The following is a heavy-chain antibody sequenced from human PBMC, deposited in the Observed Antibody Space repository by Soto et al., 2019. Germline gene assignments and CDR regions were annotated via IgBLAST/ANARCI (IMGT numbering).Heavy chain of an antibody. Sequence: ASVKVSCKASGYTFTSYDINWVRQATGQGLEWMGWMNPNSGNTGYAQKFQGRVTMTRNTSISTAYMELSSLRSEDTAVYYCATQKLYCGGDCYRFDYWGQGTLVTVSS. D-gene: IGHD2-21*02. J-gene: IGHJ4*02. V-gene: IGHV1-8*01. CDR1: GYTFTSYD. CDR2: MNPNSGNT. CDR3: ATQKLYCGGDCYRFDY.